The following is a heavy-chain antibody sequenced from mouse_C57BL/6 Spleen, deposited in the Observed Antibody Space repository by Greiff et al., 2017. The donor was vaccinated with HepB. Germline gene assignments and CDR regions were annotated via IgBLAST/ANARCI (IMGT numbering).Heavy chain of an antibody. Sequence: EVQLQESGPELVKPGASVKMSCKASGYTFTDYNMHWVKQSHGKSLEWIGYINPNNGGTSYNQKFKGKATLTVNKSSSTAYMELRSLTSEDSAVYYCATRQLRPFDYWGQGTTLTVSS. CDR1: GYTFTDYN. CDR2: INPNNGGT. V-gene: IGHV1-22*01. J-gene: IGHJ2*01. CDR3: ATRQLRPFDY. D-gene: IGHD3-2*02.